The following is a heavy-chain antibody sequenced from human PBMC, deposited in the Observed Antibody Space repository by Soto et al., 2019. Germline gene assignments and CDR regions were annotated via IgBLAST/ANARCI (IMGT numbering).Heavy chain of an antibody. CDR3: ASGIAARPGYYYYGMDV. CDR2: IYTSGST. J-gene: IGHJ6*02. V-gene: IGHV4-4*07. D-gene: IGHD6-6*01. Sequence: QVQLQESGPGLVKPSETLSLTCTVSGGSISSYYWSWIRQPAGKGLEWIGRIYTSGSTNYNPSLKSRVTMSVDTSKNQFSLKLSSVTAADTAVYYSASGIAARPGYYYYGMDVWGQGTTVTVSS. CDR1: GGSISSYY.